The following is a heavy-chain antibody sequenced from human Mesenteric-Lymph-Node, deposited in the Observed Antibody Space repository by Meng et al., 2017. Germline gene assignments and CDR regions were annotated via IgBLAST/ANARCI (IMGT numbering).Heavy chain of an antibody. V-gene: IGHV3-48*03. J-gene: IGHJ4*02. CDR3: AREILSGYDFFDS. D-gene: IGHD5-12*01. CDR2: IDSRGTTT. Sequence: LKISCAASGFTFSSYEMNWVRHVPGKGLEWVSFIDSRGTTTFYADSVRGRFTVSRDNAKNSLYMQMNSLGAEDTAVYYCAREILSGYDFFDSWGQGTLVTVSS. CDR1: GFTFSSYE.